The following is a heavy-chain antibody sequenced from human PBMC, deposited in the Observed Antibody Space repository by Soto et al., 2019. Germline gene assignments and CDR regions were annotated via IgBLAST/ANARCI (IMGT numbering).Heavy chain of an antibody. CDR2: LIPLFGTT. J-gene: IGHJ4*02. Sequence: QVQLVQSGAEVKKPGSSVKVSCEASGGTFSGHAISWVRQAPGQGPEWMGGLIPLFGTTQHAQNFQGRLTITADKSTSTAYMALTSLRVEDTAICFFARVPNGVYRFGAWCPGTVVSCSS. CDR1: GGTFSGHA. D-gene: IGHD2-8*01. V-gene: IGHV1-69*06. CDR3: ARVPNGVYRFGA.